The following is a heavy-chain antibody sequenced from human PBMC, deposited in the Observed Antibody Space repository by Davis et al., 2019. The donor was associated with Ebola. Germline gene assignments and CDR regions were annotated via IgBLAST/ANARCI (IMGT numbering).Heavy chain of an antibody. D-gene: IGHD2-2*02. J-gene: IGHJ5*02. CDR2: ISSSSNYI. Sequence: GGSLRLSCAASGFTFSSNSMNWVRQAPGKGLEWVSFISSSSNYIYYADSVKGRFTVSRDNAKNSLYLQMNSLRAEDTAVYYCAKGRTIPLALDLWGQGTLVTVSS. V-gene: IGHV3-21*01. CDR3: AKGRTIPLALDL. CDR1: GFTFSSNS.